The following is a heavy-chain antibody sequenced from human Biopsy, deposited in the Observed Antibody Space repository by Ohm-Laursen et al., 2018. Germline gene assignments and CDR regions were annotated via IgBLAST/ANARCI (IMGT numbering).Heavy chain of an antibody. D-gene: IGHD2-8*01. V-gene: IGHV1-2*02. J-gene: IGHJ4*02. Sequence: ASVNASCKASSYTFTDYNIHWMRQAPGQGLEWLVYINCKTGATKYAQKFQGTVTMTRETSISKAYLALGSLRSADTAIYYCARDPLNGHKHFDYWGQGSLVTVSS. CDR3: ARDPLNGHKHFDY. CDR2: INCKTGAT. CDR1: SYTFTDYN.